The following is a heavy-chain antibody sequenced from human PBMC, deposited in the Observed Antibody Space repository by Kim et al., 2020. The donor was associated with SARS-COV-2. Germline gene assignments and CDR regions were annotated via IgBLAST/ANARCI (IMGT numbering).Heavy chain of an antibody. CDR1: GFTFSSYA. J-gene: IGHJ6*02. Sequence: GGSLRLSCAASGFTFSSYAMHWVRQAPGKGLEWVAVISYDGSNKYYADSVKGRFTISRDNSKNTLYLQMNSLRAEDTAVYYCARHVYNWNYSNYYGMDVWGQGTTVTVSS. CDR2: ISYDGSNK. CDR3: ARHVYNWNYSNYYGMDV. D-gene: IGHD1-7*01. V-gene: IGHV3-30-3*01.